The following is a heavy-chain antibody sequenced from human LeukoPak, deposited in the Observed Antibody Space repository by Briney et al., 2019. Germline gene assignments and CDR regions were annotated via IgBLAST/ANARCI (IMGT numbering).Heavy chain of an antibody. V-gene: IGHV4-34*01. CDR2: INHSGST. D-gene: IGHD3-3*01. CDR1: GGSFSGYY. Sequence: SETLSLTCAVYGGSFSGYYWSWIRQPPGKGLEWIGEINHSGSTNYNPSPKSRVTISVDTSKNQFSLKLSSVTAADTAVYYCARGLYYDFWSGYSTAFGIWGQGTMVTVSS. J-gene: IGHJ3*02. CDR3: ARGLYYDFWSGYSTAFGI.